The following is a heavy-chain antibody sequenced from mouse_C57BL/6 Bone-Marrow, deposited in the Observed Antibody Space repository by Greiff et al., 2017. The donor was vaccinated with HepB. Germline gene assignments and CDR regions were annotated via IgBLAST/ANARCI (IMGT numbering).Heavy chain of an antibody. V-gene: IGHV1-69*01. CDR3: ARGNWEFAY. CDR1: GYTFTSYW. CDR2: IDPSDSYT. Sequence: QVQLQQPGAELVMPGASVKLSCKASGYTFTSYWMHWVKQRPGQGLEWIGEIDPSDSYTNYNQKFKGKSTLTVDKSSSTAYMQLSSLTSEDSAVYYCARGNWEFAYWGQGTLVTVSA. D-gene: IGHD4-1*01. J-gene: IGHJ3*01.